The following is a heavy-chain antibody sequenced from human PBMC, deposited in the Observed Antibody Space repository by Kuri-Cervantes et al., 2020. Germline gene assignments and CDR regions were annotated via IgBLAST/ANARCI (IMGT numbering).Heavy chain of an antibody. J-gene: IGHJ4*03. CDR1: GLTFDDYA. CDR3: AREIQWERYFDY. D-gene: IGHD1-26*01. Sequence: LSLTCVLTGLTFDDYAMHWVRQAPGKGLEWVSRISWNSVSTYFPDSVKGRFTISRDNSKNILYLQVNSLRAEDTAVYYCAREIQWERYFDYWGKGTTVTVSS. V-gene: IGHV3-23*01. CDR2: ISWNSVST.